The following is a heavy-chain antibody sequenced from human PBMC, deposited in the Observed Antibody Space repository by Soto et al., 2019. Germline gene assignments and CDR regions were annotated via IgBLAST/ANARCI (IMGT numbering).Heavy chain of an antibody. V-gene: IGHV1-3*01. J-gene: IGHJ3*02. CDR2: INAGNGNT. CDR1: GYTFTSYA. D-gene: IGHD6-19*01. CDR3: ERDRKSSGWVYDAFDI. Sequence: GSSVKVSCKASGYTFTSYAMHWVRQAPGQRLEWMGWINAGNGNTKYSQKFQGRVTITRETSASTAYMELSSLRSEDTAVYYCERDRKSSGWVYDAFDIWGQGKMVTVSS.